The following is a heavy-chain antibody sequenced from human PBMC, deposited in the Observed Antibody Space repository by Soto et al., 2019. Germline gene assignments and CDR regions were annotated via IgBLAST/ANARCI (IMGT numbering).Heavy chain of an antibody. CDR1: GFIFSSYA. V-gene: IGHV3-23*01. D-gene: IGHD1-26*01. Sequence: GGSLRLSCAASGFIFSSYAMSWVRQAPGKGLEWVSAISGSGGGTYYADSVKGRFTISRDNAKNSLYLQMNSLRDEDTAVYYCAREGGSLNWFDPWGQGTLVTVSS. CDR2: ISGSGGGT. J-gene: IGHJ5*02. CDR3: AREGGSLNWFDP.